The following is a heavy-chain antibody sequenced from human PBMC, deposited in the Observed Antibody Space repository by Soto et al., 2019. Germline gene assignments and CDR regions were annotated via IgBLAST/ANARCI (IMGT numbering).Heavy chain of an antibody. CDR1: GFTFSSYG. CDR2: ISGSGGST. Sequence: EVQLLESGGGLVQPGGSLRLSCAASGFTFSSYGMSWVRQAPGKGLEWVSAISGSGGSTYYADSVNGRFTISRDNSKTTLYLQMNSLRAEDTAVYYCAKSLSVGATTPFDSWGQGTLVTVSS. J-gene: IGHJ4*02. D-gene: IGHD1-26*01. CDR3: AKSLSVGATTPFDS. V-gene: IGHV3-23*01.